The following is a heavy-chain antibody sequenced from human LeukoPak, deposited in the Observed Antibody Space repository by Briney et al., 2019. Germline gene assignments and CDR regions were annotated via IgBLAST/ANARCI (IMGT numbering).Heavy chain of an antibody. Sequence: GRSLRLSCAASGFTSDDYAMHWVRQAPGKGLERVSGISWNSGSIGYADSVKGRFTISRDNAKNSLYLQMNSLRAEAMALYYCAKATEVKTTVTTRVFFDIWGQGKMVAVSS. CDR2: ISWNSGSI. J-gene: IGHJ3*02. V-gene: IGHV3-9*02. CDR3: AKATEVKTTVTTRVFFDI. D-gene: IGHD4-17*01. CDR1: GFTSDDYA.